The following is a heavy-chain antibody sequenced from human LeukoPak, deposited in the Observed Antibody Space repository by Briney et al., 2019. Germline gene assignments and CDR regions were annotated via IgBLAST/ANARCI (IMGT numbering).Heavy chain of an antibody. CDR1: GGSISSSSYY. CDR3: ARDRSIAAAGTRSGVVGY. Sequence: PSETLSLTCTVSGGSISSSSYYWGWIRQPPGKGLEWIGSIYYSGSTYYNPSLKSRVTISVDTSKNQFSLKLSSVTAADTAVYYCARDRSIAAAGTRSGVVGYWGQGTLVTVSS. D-gene: IGHD6-13*01. J-gene: IGHJ4*02. V-gene: IGHV4-39*07. CDR2: IYYSGST.